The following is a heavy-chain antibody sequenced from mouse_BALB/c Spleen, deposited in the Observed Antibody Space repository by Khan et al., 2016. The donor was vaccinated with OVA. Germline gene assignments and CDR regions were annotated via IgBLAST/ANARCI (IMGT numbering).Heavy chain of an antibody. CDR1: GYSITSDYA. V-gene: IGHV3-2*02. J-gene: IGHJ4*01. CDR2: ISSTGST. D-gene: IGHD2-14*01. Sequence: EVELVESGPGLVKPPQSLSLTCTVTGYSITSDYAWNWIRQFPGNKLEWMGYISSTGSTSYNPSLKSRISITRDTSKNQFFLQLKSVTTEDTATYYCARSLYYSYGYALDCWGRGTSVTVSS. CDR3: ARSLYYSYGYALDC.